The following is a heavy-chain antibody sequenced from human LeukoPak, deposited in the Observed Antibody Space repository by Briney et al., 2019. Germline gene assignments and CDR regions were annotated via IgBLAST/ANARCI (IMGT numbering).Heavy chain of an antibody. J-gene: IGHJ4*02. V-gene: IGHV3-30*18. CDR1: GFTFSSYG. D-gene: IGHD2-15*01. CDR2: ISYDGSNK. Sequence: GGSLRLSCAASGFTFSSYGMHWVRQAPGKGLEWVAVISYDGSNKYYADSVKGRFTISRDNSKNTLYLQLNSLRAEDTAVYYCAKDSRRYCSGGSCSRPLDYWGQGTLVTVSS. CDR3: AKDSRRYCSGGSCSRPLDY.